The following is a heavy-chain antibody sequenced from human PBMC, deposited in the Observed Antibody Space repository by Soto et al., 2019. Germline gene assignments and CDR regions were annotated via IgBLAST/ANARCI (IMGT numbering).Heavy chain of an antibody. CDR1: GASITSGGYY. J-gene: IGHJ6*03. V-gene: IGHV4-31*03. CDR2: IYYSGST. CDR3: AQSVHYYYYYMDV. Sequence: SETLSLTCTVSGASITSGGYYWSWIRQHPGKGLEWIGYIYYSGSTYYNPSLKSRVTISVDTSKNQFSRKLSSVTAADTAVYYCAQSVHYYYYYMDVWGKGTTVTVSS. D-gene: IGHD4-17*01.